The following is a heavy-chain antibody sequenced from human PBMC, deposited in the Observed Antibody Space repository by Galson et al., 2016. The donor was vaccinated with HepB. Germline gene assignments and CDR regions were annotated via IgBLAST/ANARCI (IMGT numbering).Heavy chain of an antibody. CDR2: LWHTGTV. D-gene: IGHD1-14*01. CDR3: ARGADDAKTGY. J-gene: IGHJ4*02. CDR1: GRSLSGHY. V-gene: IGHV4-34*01. Sequence: SETLSLTCAVSGRSLSGHYWSFIRQTPGRGLEWIGGLWHTGTVTYNPSLSGRATISADTSRSEFSLKLYSVTAADSGTSYCARGADDAKTGYWGQGTLVTVSS.